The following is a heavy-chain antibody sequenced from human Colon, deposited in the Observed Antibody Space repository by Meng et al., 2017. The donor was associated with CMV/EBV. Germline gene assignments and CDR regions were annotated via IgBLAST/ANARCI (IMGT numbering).Heavy chain of an antibody. J-gene: IGHJ4*02. CDR3: AHKSLPAAFFDY. Sequence: QITLKDSGPTRVKPTHTLPLTCTFSGFSLNTYEVCVGWFRQPPGKAPEWLALIYWDDDKRYRSSLGNRLTLTHDASKNQVVLTMTDMDPVDTATYYCAHKSLPAAFFDYWSQGTLVTVSS. CDR1: GFSLNTYEVC. D-gene: IGHD2-2*01. CDR2: IYWDDDK. V-gene: IGHV2-5*02.